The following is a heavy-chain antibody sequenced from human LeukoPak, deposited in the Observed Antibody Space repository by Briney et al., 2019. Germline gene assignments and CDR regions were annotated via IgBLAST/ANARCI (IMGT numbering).Heavy chain of an antibody. V-gene: IGHV1-18*01. CDR1: GYIFTSYG. CDR3: ARVLTGDASNI. J-gene: IGHJ3*02. Sequence: GASVKVSCKASGYIFTSYGISWVRQAPGQGLEWMGWISAYNGNTNYAQRLQGRVTMTTDTSTRTAHMELRSLRPDDTAVYYCARVLTGDASNIWGQGTMVTVSS. D-gene: IGHD3-10*01. CDR2: ISAYNGNT.